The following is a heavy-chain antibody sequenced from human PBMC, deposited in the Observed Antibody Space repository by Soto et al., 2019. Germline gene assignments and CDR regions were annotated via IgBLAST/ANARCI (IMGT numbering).Heavy chain of an antibody. Sequence: QVQLVQSGAEVKKPGASVKVSCKVSGYTLTELSMHWVRQAPGKGLEWMGGFDPEDGETIYAQKFQGRVTKTEDTSTNTAYMKQSSLRSEDKAVYYCATEGVAQKNIYYYYYGMDVWGQGTTVTVSS. D-gene: IGHD3-10*01. CDR1: GYTLTELS. CDR2: FDPEDGET. J-gene: IGHJ6*02. CDR3: ATEGVAQKNIYYYYYGMDV. V-gene: IGHV1-24*01.